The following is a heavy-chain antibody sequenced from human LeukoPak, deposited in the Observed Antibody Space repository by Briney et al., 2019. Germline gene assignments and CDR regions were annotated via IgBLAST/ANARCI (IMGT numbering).Heavy chain of an antibody. CDR1: GGSISSYY. CDR2: IYYSGST. V-gene: IGHV4-59*12. J-gene: IGHJ5*01. D-gene: IGHD3-10*01. Sequence: SETLSLTCTVSGGSISSYYWSWIRQPPGKGLEWIGYIYYSGSTNYNPSLKSRFTISVDRPKNQFFLNVTSLTAADTAVYFCARSRQASGLFNSWGQGTLVVVSS. CDR3: ARSRQASGLFNS.